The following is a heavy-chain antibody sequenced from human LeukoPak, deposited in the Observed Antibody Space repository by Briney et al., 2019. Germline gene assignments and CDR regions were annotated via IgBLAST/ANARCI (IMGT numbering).Heavy chain of an antibody. CDR3: ARDRRVNYYDSSGTFDY. CDR1: GGSISSYY. CDR2: IYYSGST. Sequence: SETLSLTCTVSGGSISSYYWSWIRQPPGKGLEWIGYIYYSGSTNYNPPLKSRVTISVDTSKNQFSLKLSSVTAADTAVYYCARDRRVNYYDSSGTFDYWGQGTLVTVSS. J-gene: IGHJ4*02. D-gene: IGHD3-22*01. V-gene: IGHV4-59*01.